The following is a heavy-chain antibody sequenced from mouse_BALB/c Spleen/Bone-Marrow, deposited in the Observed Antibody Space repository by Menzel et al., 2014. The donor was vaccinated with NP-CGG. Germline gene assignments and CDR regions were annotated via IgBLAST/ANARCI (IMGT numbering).Heavy chain of an antibody. D-gene: IGHD2-4*01. CDR2: ISSGGSYT. Sequence: EVQRVESGGGLVKPGGSLKLSCAASGFTSSSYAMSWVRQTPEKRLEWVATISSGGSYTYYPDSVKGRFTISRDNAKNTLYLQMSSLRSEDTAMYYCARHGITRLLDYWGQGTTLTVSS. J-gene: IGHJ2*01. V-gene: IGHV5-9-3*01. CDR3: ARHGITRLLDY. CDR1: GFTSSSYA.